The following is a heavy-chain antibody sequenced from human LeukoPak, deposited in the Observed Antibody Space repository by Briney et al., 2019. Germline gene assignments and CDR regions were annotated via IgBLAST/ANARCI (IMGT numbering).Heavy chain of an antibody. V-gene: IGHV3-20*04. J-gene: IGHJ4*02. D-gene: IGHD3-10*01. Sequence: GGSLRLSCAASGFTFGNYGMSWVRQAPGKGLEWVSGINWNGGSTGYADSVEGRFTIFRDNAKNSQYLQMNSLRVEDTALYYCARDYVDYGSGSPTNYWGQGTLVTVSS. CDR2: INWNGGST. CDR1: GFTFGNYG. CDR3: ARDYVDYGSGSPTNY.